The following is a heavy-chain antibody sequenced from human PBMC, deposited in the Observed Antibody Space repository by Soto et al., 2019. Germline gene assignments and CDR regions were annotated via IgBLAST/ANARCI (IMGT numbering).Heavy chain of an antibody. CDR1: GFTFSDYS. D-gene: IGHD4-17*01. Sequence: GGSLRLSCAASGFTFSDYSVNWVRQAPGKGLEWVSSISITSTFIYYADSVRGRFTISRDNAKNSLYLQMNSLRAEDTAAYYCTRVYGDYGTLSDYWGRGTLVTVSS. CDR3: TRVYGDYGTLSDY. V-gene: IGHV3-21*01. CDR2: ISITSTFI. J-gene: IGHJ4*02.